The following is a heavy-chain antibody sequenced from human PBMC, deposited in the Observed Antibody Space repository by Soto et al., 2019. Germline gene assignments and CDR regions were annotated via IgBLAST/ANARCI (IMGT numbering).Heavy chain of an antibody. D-gene: IGHD4-4*01. CDR2: IYSGGST. CDR3: ARGGNPNYY. Sequence: EVQLEESGGGLVQPGGSLRLSCVVSRFTVSRNYMSWVRQAPGKGLEWVSVIYSGGSTYYADSVKGRFTISRHNSKNTLYLQMNSLRAEDTAVYYCARGGNPNYYWGQGTLVTVSS. J-gene: IGHJ4*02. CDR1: RFTVSRNY. V-gene: IGHV3-53*04.